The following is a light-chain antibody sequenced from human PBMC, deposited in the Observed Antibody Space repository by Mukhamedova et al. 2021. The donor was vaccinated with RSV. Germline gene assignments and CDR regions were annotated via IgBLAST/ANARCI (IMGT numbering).Light chain of an antibody. CDR2: AAS. V-gene: IGKV1-27*01. Sequence: RVTITCRASQGIGNYLAWYQQKPGKVPKLLIYAASTLQSGVPSRFSGSGSGTDFTLTISSLKPEDVATYYCQKYNSAPLTFGGGT. CDR1: QGIGNY. CDR3: QKYNSAPLT. J-gene: IGKJ4*01.